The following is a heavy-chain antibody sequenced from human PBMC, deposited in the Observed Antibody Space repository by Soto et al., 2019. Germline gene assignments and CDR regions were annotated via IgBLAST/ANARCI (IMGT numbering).Heavy chain of an antibody. CDR3: AISLFVGTSYSGGWYFFDF. CDR1: GGSFSGYT. D-gene: IGHD3-10*01. V-gene: IGHV4-34*02. CDR2: INAGGSA. Sequence: QVQLQQWGAGLLKPSETLSLTCAVHGGSFSGYTWTWIRQSPGKGLEWMGQINAGGSANYNPSLTSRVTISVGTSTNAFFLDLTSVTAADTAVYYCAISLFVGTSYSGGWYFFDFWGQGTLVTVSS. J-gene: IGHJ4*02.